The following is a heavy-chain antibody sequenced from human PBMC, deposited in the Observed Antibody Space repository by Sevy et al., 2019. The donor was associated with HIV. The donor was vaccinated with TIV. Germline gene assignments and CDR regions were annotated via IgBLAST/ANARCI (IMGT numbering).Heavy chain of an antibody. V-gene: IGHV4-4*07. Sequence: SETLSLTCTVSGGSISSYYWSWIRQPAGKGLEWIGRIYTSGSTNYNPSLKSRVTMSVDTSKNQFSLKLSSVTAADTAVYYCARGAIFGVVIISDALDIWGQGTMVTVSS. J-gene: IGHJ3*02. CDR3: ARGAIFGVVIISDALDI. CDR1: GGSISSYY. CDR2: IYTSGST. D-gene: IGHD3-3*01.